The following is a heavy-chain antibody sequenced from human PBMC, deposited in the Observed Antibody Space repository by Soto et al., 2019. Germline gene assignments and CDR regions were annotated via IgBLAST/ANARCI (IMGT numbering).Heavy chain of an antibody. CDR3: ARHLVGSTRGNFDY. D-gene: IGHD2-2*01. V-gene: IGHV5-51*01. CDR2: IYPYDSDT. Sequence: LRESLNISCKTSGYSFTSYWIGWVRQMPGKGMEWMGNIYPYDSDTRYSPSFQGQVTISADTSITTAYLQWSGLRASDTAMYFCARHLVGSTRGNFDYWGQGTLVTVSS. J-gene: IGHJ4*01. CDR1: GYSFTSYW.